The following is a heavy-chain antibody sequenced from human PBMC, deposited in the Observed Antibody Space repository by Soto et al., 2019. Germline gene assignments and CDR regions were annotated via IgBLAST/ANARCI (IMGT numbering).Heavy chain of an antibody. CDR3: ARRYGGNFDF. Sequence: SETLSLTCTVSGGSISSSSYYWSWIRQPPGKGLEWIGYIYYSGSTNYNPSLKSRVTISVDTSKNQFSLKLSSVTAADTAVYYCARRYGGNFDFWGQGTLVTVSS. CDR2: IYYSGST. CDR1: GGSISSSSYY. D-gene: IGHD1-26*01. J-gene: IGHJ4*02. V-gene: IGHV4-61*01.